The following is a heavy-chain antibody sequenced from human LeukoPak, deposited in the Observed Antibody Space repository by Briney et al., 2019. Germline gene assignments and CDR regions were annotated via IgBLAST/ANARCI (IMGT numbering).Heavy chain of an antibody. V-gene: IGHV4-61*02. CDR1: GGSISSGSYY. D-gene: IGHD3-16*01. CDR3: ARGGGLPDFDY. J-gene: IGHJ4*02. Sequence: SETLSLTCTVSGGSISSGSYYWRWIRQPAGKGLEWIGRIYTSGSTNYNPSLKSRVTISVDTSKNQFSLKLSSVTAADTAVYYCARGGGLPDFDYWGQGTLVTVSS. CDR2: IYTSGST.